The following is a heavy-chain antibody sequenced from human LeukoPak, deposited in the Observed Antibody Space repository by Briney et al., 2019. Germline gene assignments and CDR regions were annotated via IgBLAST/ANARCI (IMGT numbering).Heavy chain of an antibody. Sequence: SETLSLTCIVSGGSISSGGYYWSWIRQHPGKGLEWIGYIYYSGSTYHNPSLKNRVTISVDTSKNQFSLKLSSVTAADTAVYYCARFDYGDGRFDYWGQGTLVTASS. V-gene: IGHV4-31*03. CDR2: IYYSGST. CDR1: GGSISSGGYY. CDR3: ARFDYGDGRFDY. D-gene: IGHD4-17*01. J-gene: IGHJ4*02.